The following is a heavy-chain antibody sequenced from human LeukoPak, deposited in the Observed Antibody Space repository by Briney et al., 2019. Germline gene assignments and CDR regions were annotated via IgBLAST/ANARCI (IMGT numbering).Heavy chain of an antibody. Sequence: PGGSLRLSCAASGFTFSSYSMNWVRQAPGKGLEWVSHISSSSSTIYYADSVKGRFTISRDNAKNSLYLQMNSLRAEDTAVYYSAGGGGSCCYYYYYMDVWGKGTTVTVSS. J-gene: IGHJ6*03. CDR1: GFTFSSYS. D-gene: IGHD2-2*01. CDR3: AGGGGSCCYYYYYMDV. CDR2: ISSSSSTI. V-gene: IGHV3-48*04.